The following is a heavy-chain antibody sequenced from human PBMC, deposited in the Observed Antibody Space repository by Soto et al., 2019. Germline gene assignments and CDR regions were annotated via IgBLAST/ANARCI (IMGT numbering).Heavy chain of an antibody. CDR3: ARDASRVSHYYGLDV. CDR1: GGTLSTHP. J-gene: IGHJ6*02. CDR2: IIPFYGSS. Sequence: QVESMQSGAEVKKPGSSVKVSCTTSGGTLSTHPISWVRQAPGQGLEWMAMIIPFYGSSNHAQKFQGRVTITVDESTNTVYMTLSSLTSEDTAVYYCARDASRVSHYYGLDVWGQGTTVTVSS. V-gene: IGHV1-69*18.